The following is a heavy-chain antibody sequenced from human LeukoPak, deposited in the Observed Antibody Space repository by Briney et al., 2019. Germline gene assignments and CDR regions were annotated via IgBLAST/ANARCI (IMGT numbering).Heavy chain of an antibody. V-gene: IGHV3-23*01. Sequence: GGSLRLSCAASGFTFNFYAMDWVRQAPGKGLEWVSGIGGNGAGTSYADSVKGRFTISRDNSKNTLYLQMTTLSGDDTAIYYCARQGYNSYWYLDSWGQGTLVTVSS. D-gene: IGHD6-13*01. CDR2: IGGNGAGT. CDR1: GFTFNFYA. CDR3: ARQGYNSYWYLDS. J-gene: IGHJ4*02.